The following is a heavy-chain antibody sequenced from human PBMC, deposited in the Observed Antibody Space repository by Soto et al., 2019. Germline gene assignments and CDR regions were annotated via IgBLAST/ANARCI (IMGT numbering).Heavy chain of an antibody. CDR1: GGAITTGGDY. J-gene: IGHJ4*02. D-gene: IGHD3-22*01. V-gene: IGHV4-31*03. Sequence: NPSETLSLTCMVSGGAITTGGDYWSWIRQHPGKGLEWIGYIYSTGIPYYKPSLKSRVTISRDTSKNHFSLKVTSVTAADTAIYYCARGKDSDGYYYFDYWGQGALVTVSS. CDR3: ARGKDSDGYYYFDY. CDR2: IYSTGIP.